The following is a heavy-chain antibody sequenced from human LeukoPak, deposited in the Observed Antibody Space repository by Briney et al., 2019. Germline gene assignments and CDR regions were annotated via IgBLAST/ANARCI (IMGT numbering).Heavy chain of an antibody. Sequence: ETLSLTCTVSGGSISSYYWSWIRQPPEKGLEWIGYIYYSGSTNYNPSLKSRVTISVDTSKNQFSLKLSSVTAADTAVYYCARHPRGAWFDPGGQEWLATVSS. CDR1: GGSISSYY. V-gene: IGHV4-59*08. CDR3: ARHPRGAWFDP. J-gene: IGHJ5*02. CDR2: IYYSGST.